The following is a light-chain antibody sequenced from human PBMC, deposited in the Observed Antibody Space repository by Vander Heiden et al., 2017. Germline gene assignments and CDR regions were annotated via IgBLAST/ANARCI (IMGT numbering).Light chain of an antibody. CDR1: QSVSNSF. CDR2: EAS. Sequence: EIVLTQSPGTLSLSPGEGATLSCRASQSVSNSFLAWYQQKPGQAPRLLIYEASSRASGIPDRFSGSGSGTDFTLTISRLEPEDFAMYYCQQDGSSPITFGQGMKVEIK. V-gene: IGKV3-20*01. CDR3: QQDGSSPIT. J-gene: IGKJ1*01.